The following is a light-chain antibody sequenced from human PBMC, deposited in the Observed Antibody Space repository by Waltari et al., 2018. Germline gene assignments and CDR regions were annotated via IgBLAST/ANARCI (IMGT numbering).Light chain of an antibody. CDR3: QQRSNWPPGFT. V-gene: IGKV3-11*01. CDR2: DAS. J-gene: IGKJ3*01. Sequence: EIVLTQSPGTLSLSPGARATLPCRASQSISSYLAWYQQKPGQSPRLLIFDASNRATGIPARFSGSGSGTDFTLTISSLEPEDCAIYYCQQRSNWPPGFTFGPGTKVDIK. CDR1: QSISSY.